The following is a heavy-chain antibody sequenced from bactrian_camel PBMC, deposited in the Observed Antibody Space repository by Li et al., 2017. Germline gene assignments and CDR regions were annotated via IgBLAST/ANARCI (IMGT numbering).Heavy chain of an antibody. CDR3: AKGRPRLGLVAADLD. V-gene: IGHV3S1*01. D-gene: IGHD7*01. CDR2: IHTGSGST. J-gene: IGHJ4*01. CDR1: KYTYFSNC. Sequence: HVQLVESGGDSVEAGGSLTLSCATAKYTYFSNCLAWFRQVPGQDREGVASIHTGSGSTNYVDSVAGLFTISRDNAKNTLYLQLDSLSTEDTAAYYCAKGRPRLGLVAADLDRGQGTQVTVS.